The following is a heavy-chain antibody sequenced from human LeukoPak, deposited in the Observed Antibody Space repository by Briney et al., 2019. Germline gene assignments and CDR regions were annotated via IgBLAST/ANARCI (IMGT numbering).Heavy chain of an antibody. J-gene: IGHJ4*02. CDR3: ARGGKATVVTM. D-gene: IGHD4-23*01. Sequence: SETLSLTCTVSGGSINSYYWSWIRQPAGKGLGWIGRIYSSGSTNYNPSLKSRVSMSVDTSKNQFFLKLTSVTAADTALYYCARGGKATVVTMWGQGILVTVSS. CDR2: IYSSGST. CDR1: GGSINSYY. V-gene: IGHV4-4*07.